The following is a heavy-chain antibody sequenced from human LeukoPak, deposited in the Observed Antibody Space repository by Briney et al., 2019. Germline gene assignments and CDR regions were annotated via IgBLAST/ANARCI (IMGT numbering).Heavy chain of an antibody. Sequence: GGSLRLSCAASGFTFSSYWMHWVRQAPGKGLVWVSRINSDGSSTSYADSVKGRFTISRDNSKNTLYLQMNSLRAEDTAVYYCAQRGPGSPQSGKYYFDYWGQGTLVTVSS. CDR2: INSDGSST. J-gene: IGHJ4*02. D-gene: IGHD3-10*01. CDR3: AQRGPGSPQSGKYYFDY. V-gene: IGHV3-74*01. CDR1: GFTFSSYW.